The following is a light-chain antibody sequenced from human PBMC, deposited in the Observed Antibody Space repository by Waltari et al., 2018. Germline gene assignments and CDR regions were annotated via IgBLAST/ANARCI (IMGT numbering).Light chain of an antibody. CDR3: KQYNNWPLT. CDR1: QSVSSN. CDR2: VAS. J-gene: IGKJ1*01. Sequence: EIVMTQSPATLSVSPGERATLSCRASQSVSSNLAWYQQKPGQAPRLLIYVASTKATGIPARFSGSGSGTEFTLTISSLQSEDFAVYYCKQYNNWPLTFGQGTKVEIK. V-gene: IGKV3-15*01.